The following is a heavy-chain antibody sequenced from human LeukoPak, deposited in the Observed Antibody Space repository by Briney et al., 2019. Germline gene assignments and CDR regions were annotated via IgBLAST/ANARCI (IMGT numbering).Heavy chain of an antibody. CDR3: ARAPRDSSTMLDR. J-gene: IGHJ5*02. Sequence: ASVKVSCKASGYTFTSFWIQWVRQAPGQGLEWMGLINPSDGSTTYTHRFQGRVTVTRDTSASTVYMDLSSLRSEDTAVYYCARAPRDSSTMLDRWGQGTLVTVSS. CDR1: GYTFTSFW. V-gene: IGHV1-46*01. CDR2: INPSDGST. D-gene: IGHD6-13*01.